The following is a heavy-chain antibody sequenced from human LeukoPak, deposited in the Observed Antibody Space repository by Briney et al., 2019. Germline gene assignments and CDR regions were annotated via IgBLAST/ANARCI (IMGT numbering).Heavy chain of an antibody. CDR1: GCASTREG. D-gene: IGHD3-10*01. Sequence: ASVKVCWTASGCASTREGVYRARVAPGQGLEWMGWISAYNGNTNYAQKLQGRVTMTTDTSTSTAYMELRSLRSDDTAVYYCAIGGVYWGQGTLVTVSS. V-gene: IGHV1-18*01. J-gene: IGHJ4*02. CDR2: ISAYNGNT. CDR3: AIGGVY.